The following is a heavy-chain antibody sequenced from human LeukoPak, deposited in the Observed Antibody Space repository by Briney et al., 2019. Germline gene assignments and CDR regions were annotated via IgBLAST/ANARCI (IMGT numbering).Heavy chain of an antibody. CDR3: ARLPVSDRYYFHY. D-gene: IGHD1-14*01. Sequence: GESLKIACKGSGYSFTTYWIGWVRQMPGKGLEWMGIIYPGDSDTRYSPSFQGQVTISADKSISTAYLQWSSLKASDTAMYYCARLPVSDRYYFHYWGQGTLVTVSS. CDR1: GYSFTTYW. CDR2: IYPGDSDT. V-gene: IGHV5-51*01. J-gene: IGHJ4*02.